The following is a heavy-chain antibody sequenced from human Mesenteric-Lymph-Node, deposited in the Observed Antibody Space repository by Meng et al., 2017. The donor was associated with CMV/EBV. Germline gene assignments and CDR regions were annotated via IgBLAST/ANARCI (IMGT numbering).Heavy chain of an antibody. CDR3: ARLDQLTADRNYYYYGMDV. D-gene: IGHD2-2*01. Sequence: SETLSLTCTVFGGSISSSTYYWGWIRQPPGKGLEWIGNIYYNGSTYDNPTLKSRVTISVDTSKNQFSLRLSSVTAADTAVYYCARLDQLTADRNYYYYGMDVWGQGTTVTVSS. J-gene: IGHJ6*02. CDR2: IYYNGST. CDR1: GGSISSSTYY. V-gene: IGHV4-39*07.